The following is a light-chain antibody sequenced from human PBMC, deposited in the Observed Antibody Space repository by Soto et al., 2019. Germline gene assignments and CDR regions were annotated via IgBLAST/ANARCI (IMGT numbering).Light chain of an antibody. CDR1: QSVSTN. V-gene: IGKV3-15*01. CDR3: LQDYNYPLT. Sequence: ETVMTQSPATLSLSPGERATLSCRASQSVSTNLAWYQQKPGQAPRLLIYGASTRATDIPARFSGSGSGTDFTLTISSLQPEDFATYYCLQDYNYPLTFGQGTRWIS. J-gene: IGKJ1*01. CDR2: GAS.